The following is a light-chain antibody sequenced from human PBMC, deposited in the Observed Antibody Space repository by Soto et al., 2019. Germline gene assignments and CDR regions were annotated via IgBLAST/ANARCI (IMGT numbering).Light chain of an antibody. Sequence: DIQMTQSPSSLSASVGDRVTITCRASQGISSNLVWYQQKPGEIPRLLIFAASTLQSGVPSRFSGSGSGTDFALTISSLQPEDVATYYCQHHYSLPLTCGPGTKVNIK. J-gene: IGKJ3*01. CDR1: QGISSN. V-gene: IGKV1-27*01. CDR2: AAS. CDR3: QHHYSLPLT.